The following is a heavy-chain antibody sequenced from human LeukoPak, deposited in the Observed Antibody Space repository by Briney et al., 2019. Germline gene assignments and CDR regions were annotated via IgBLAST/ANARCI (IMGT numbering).Heavy chain of an antibody. Sequence: GGSLRLSCAASGFTFSSYAMNGVRQAPGKGLAWVSSISGSGGSTYYADSVEGRFTISRDNSKNTLYLQMDSLRAEDTAVYYCAKALCSSTSCSTDYWGQGTLVTVSS. CDR3: AKALCSSTSCSTDY. V-gene: IGHV3-23*01. J-gene: IGHJ4*02. CDR2: ISGSGGST. D-gene: IGHD2-2*01. CDR1: GFTFSSYA.